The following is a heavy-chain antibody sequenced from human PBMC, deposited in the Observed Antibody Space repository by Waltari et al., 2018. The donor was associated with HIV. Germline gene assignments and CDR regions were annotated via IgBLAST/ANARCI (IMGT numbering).Heavy chain of an antibody. CDR3: ASRGMHAFDI. Sequence: QVQLQQWGAGLLKPSETLSLTCAVYGGSFSGYYWSWIRQPPGKGLEWIGEINHSGSTNYNPSLKSRVTISVDTSKNQFSLKLSSVTAADTAVYYCASRGMHAFDIWGQGTMVTVSS. V-gene: IGHV4-34*01. J-gene: IGHJ3*02. CDR1: GGSFSGYY. CDR2: INHSGST. D-gene: IGHD2-8*01.